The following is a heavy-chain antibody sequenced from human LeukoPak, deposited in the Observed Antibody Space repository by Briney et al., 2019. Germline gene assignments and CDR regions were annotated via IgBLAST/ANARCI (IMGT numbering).Heavy chain of an antibody. J-gene: IGHJ6*02. Sequence: GGSLRLSCAASGFTFHSYAMSWVRRAPGKGLEWVSTISGSGGSTYYADAAKGRFTVSRDNSKNTLFLQMNSLRAEDTAAYYCAKGNIVSGYGMDVWGQGTTVTISS. CDR2: ISGSGGST. CDR3: AKGNIVSGYGMDV. CDR1: GFTFHSYA. D-gene: IGHD5-12*01. V-gene: IGHV3-23*01.